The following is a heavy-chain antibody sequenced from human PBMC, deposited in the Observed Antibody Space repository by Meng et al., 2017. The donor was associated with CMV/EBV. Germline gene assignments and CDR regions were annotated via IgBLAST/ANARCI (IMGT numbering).Heavy chain of an antibody. CDR3: ASQSGAFDI. CDR2: IIPILGIA. Sequence: SVKVSCKASGYTFTSYDINWVRQAPGQGLEWMGGIIPILGIANYAQKFQGRVTITADKSTSTAYMELSSLRSEDTAVYYCASQSGAFDIWGQGTMVTVSS. D-gene: IGHD1-26*01. V-gene: IGHV1-69*10. J-gene: IGHJ3*02. CDR1: GYTFTSYD.